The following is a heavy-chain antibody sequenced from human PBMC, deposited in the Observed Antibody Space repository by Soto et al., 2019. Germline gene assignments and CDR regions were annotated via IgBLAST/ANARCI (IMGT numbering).Heavy chain of an antibody. CDR3: ARVIAAAEMGMDV. Sequence: QVQLVQSGAEVKKPGSSVKVSCKASGGTFSSYTISWVRQAPGHGLEWRGRIIPIRGIANYAQKFQGRVTITADKSTSTAYMELSSLRSEDTAVYDCARVIAAAEMGMDVWGQGTTVTVSS. D-gene: IGHD6-13*01. V-gene: IGHV1-69*02. J-gene: IGHJ6*02. CDR1: GGTFSSYT. CDR2: IIPIRGIA.